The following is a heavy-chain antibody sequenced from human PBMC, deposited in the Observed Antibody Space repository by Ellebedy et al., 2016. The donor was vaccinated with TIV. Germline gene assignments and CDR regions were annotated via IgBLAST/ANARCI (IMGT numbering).Heavy chain of an antibody. Sequence: ASVKVSCKTSGYSFTAYFLHWVRQAPGQGLEWMGRINPNSGGTTYAQKFLGRVTLTRDTSISTAYMGLSRLRSDDTAIYYCARAYYYDSIAYYFDSWGQGTLVTVSS. CDR2: INPNSGGT. V-gene: IGHV1-2*06. D-gene: IGHD3-22*01. J-gene: IGHJ4*02. CDR1: GYSFTAYF. CDR3: ARAYYYDSIAYYFDS.